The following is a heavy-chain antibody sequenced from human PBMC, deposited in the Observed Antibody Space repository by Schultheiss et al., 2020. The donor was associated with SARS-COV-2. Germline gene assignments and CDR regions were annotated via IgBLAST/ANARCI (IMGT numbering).Heavy chain of an antibody. CDR2: IYPGDSDT. D-gene: IGHD3-10*01. V-gene: IGHV5-51*01. CDR1: GYSFTSYW. Sequence: GESLKISCKGSGYSFTSYWIGWVRQMPGKGLEWMGIIYPGDSDTRYSPSFQGQVTISADKSISTAYLQWSSLKASDTAMYYCARDWVPGRAGNGMDVWGQGTTVTVAS. J-gene: IGHJ6*02. CDR3: ARDWVPGRAGNGMDV.